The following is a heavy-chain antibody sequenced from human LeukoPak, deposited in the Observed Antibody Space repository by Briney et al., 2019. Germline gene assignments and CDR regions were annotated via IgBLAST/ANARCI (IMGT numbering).Heavy chain of an antibody. V-gene: IGHV3-21*01. CDR3: ARDPGITRYALDY. Sequence: ETLSLTCAVYGGSFSGYYWSWIRQPPGKGLEWVSSISSSSSYIYYADSVKGRFTISRDNAKNSLYLQMNSLRAEDTAVYYCARDPGITRYALDYWGQGTLVTVSS. CDR1: GGSFSGYY. CDR2: ISSSSSYI. J-gene: IGHJ4*02. D-gene: IGHD5-24*01.